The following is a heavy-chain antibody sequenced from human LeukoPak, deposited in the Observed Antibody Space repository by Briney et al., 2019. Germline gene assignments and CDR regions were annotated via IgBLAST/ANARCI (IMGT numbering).Heavy chain of an antibody. CDR2: INHGGST. Sequence: SETLSLTCAVYGGSFSGYYWSWIRQPPGKGLEWIGEINHGGSTNNNPSLKSRVTISVDTSKNQFSLKLSSVTAADTAVYYCARGEASSIAARPGRGRYFDYWGQGTLVTVSS. V-gene: IGHV4-34*01. J-gene: IGHJ4*02. CDR1: GGSFSGYY. D-gene: IGHD6-6*01. CDR3: ARGEASSIAARPGRGRYFDY.